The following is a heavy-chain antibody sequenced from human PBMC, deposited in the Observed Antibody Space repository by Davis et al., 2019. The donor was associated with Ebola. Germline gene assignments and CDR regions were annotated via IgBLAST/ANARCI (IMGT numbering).Heavy chain of an antibody. Sequence: GESLKISCAASGFTLSRYPIHWVRQAPGKGLEWVALISYDGSNKYYADSVKGRFTNSRDNSKNTLSLQMNSLRAEDTAVYYCARVGGMTTLIYDYWGQGTLVTVSS. CDR3: ARVGGMTTLIYDY. CDR2: ISYDGSNK. V-gene: IGHV3-30*04. D-gene: IGHD4-17*01. J-gene: IGHJ4*02. CDR1: GFTLSRYP.